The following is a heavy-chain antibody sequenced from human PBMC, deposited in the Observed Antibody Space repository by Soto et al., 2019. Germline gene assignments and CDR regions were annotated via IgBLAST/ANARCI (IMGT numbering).Heavy chain of an antibody. D-gene: IGHD3-9*01. J-gene: IGHJ4*02. CDR3: AHKGPEDWPLDY. CDR2: IKQDGSEK. CDR1: GFTFSSYW. V-gene: IGHV3-7*03. Sequence: LRLSCAASGFTFSSYWMSWVRQAPGKGLEWVANIKQDGSEKYYVDSVKGRFTISRDNAKNSLYLQMNSLRAEDTGTYYCAHKGPEDWPLDYWGQGTLVTVSS.